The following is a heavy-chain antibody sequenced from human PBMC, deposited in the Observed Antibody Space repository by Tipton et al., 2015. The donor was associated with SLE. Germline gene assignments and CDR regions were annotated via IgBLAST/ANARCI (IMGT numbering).Heavy chain of an antibody. J-gene: IGHJ3*02. Sequence: TLSLTCTVSGGSISSSNWWSWVRQPPGKGLEWIGEIYHSGSTNYNPSLKSRVTISVDTSKNQFSLKLSSVTAADTAVYYCARDLGYSGYDEGGDDAFDIWGQGTMVTVSS. CDR1: GGSISSSNW. CDR2: IYHSGST. D-gene: IGHD5-12*01. V-gene: IGHV4-4*02. CDR3: ARDLGYSGYDEGGDDAFDI.